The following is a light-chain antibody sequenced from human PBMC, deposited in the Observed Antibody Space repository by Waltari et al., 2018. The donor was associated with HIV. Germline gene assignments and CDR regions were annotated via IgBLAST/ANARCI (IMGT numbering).Light chain of an antibody. V-gene: IGLV1-47*01. CDR1: SSNIENDN. CDR3: VGWDSSLSAYV. Sequence: QSFLTPPPSASGTPGQTVTISCSGSSSNIENDNVYWYQQLPGMTPKLLIYKNFLRPSGVPDRFAASKSGTSASLTISGLRSADEADYYCVGWDSSLSAYVFGAGTKVAVL. CDR2: KNF. J-gene: IGLJ1*01.